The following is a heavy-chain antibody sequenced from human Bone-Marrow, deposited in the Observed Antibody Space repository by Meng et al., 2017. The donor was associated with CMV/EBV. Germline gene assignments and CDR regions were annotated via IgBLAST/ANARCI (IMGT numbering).Heavy chain of an antibody. Sequence: GESLKISCVASGFTFNIFAIHWVRQTPGKGLEWVGYVSPDGRSNFFAGSVTGRFTVSRDNSENTVYLHMNSLRVEDTAIYYCAKARGNWNYEGGMDVWGQGTTVTVSS. CDR2: VSPDGRSN. V-gene: IGHV3-30*04. CDR1: GFTFNIFA. D-gene: IGHD1-7*01. J-gene: IGHJ6*02. CDR3: AKARGNWNYEGGMDV.